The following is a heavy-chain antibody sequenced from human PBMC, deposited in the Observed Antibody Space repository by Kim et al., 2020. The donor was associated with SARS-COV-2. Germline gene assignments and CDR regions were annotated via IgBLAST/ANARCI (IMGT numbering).Heavy chain of an antibody. V-gene: IGHV4-31*03. D-gene: IGHD3-3*01. Sequence: SETLSLTCTVSGGSISSGGYYWSWIRQHPGKGLEWIGYIYYSGSTYYNPSLKSRVTISVDTSKNQFSLKLSSVTAADTAVYYCASFYDFWSGYPLGAFDYWGQGTLVTVSS. J-gene: IGHJ4*02. CDR2: IYYSGST. CDR3: ASFYDFWSGYPLGAFDY. CDR1: GGSISSGGYY.